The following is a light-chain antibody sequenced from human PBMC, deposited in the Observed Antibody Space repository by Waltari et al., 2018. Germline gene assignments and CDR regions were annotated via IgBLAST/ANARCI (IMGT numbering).Light chain of an antibody. V-gene: IGKV3-11*01. CDR3: QQRSNT. Sequence: EIVLTQSPATLSLSPGERATLSCRASQSVSSYLAWYQQNPGQAPRLLIYDASNRATGIPARFSGSGSGTDFTLTISSLEPEDFAVYYCQQRSNTFGPGTKVDIK. J-gene: IGKJ3*01. CDR2: DAS. CDR1: QSVSSY.